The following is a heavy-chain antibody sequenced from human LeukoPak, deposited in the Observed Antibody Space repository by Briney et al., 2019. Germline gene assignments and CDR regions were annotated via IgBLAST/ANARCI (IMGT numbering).Heavy chain of an antibody. CDR1: GYTFTGYY. V-gene: IGHV1-2*04. D-gene: IGHD5-24*01. J-gene: IGHJ3*02. Sequence: GASVKVSCKASGYTFTGYYMHWVRQAPGQGLEWMGWINPNRGGTNYAQKFQGWVTMTRDTSISTAYMELSRLRSDDTAVYYCARVRDGYNSDAFDIWGQGTMVTVSS. CDR3: ARVRDGYNSDAFDI. CDR2: INPNRGGT.